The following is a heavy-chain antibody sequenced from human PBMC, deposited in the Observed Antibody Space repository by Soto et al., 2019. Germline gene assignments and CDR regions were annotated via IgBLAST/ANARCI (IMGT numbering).Heavy chain of an antibody. CDR3: ARGTMYNWNDVSWFDP. CDR1: GASVSSGDYY. D-gene: IGHD1-20*01. Sequence: SETLSLTCTVSGASVSSGDYYWSCIRQPPGKGLEWIGYIYYSGSTYYNPSLKSRVTISVDTSKNQFSLKLSSVTAADTAVYYCARGTMYNWNDVSWFDPWGQGTLVTVSS. J-gene: IGHJ5*02. CDR2: IYYSGST. V-gene: IGHV4-30-4*01.